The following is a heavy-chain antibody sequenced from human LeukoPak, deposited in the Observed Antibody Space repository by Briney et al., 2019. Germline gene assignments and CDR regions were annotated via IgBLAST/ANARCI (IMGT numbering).Heavy chain of an antibody. Sequence: GGSLRLSCAASGFTFSSYGMHWVRQAPGKGLEWVAFIRYDGSNKYYSDSVKGRFTISRDNSKNTLYLQVNSLRAEDTAVYYCAKDVNVVVPAYYFDYWGQGTLVTVSS. D-gene: IGHD2-2*01. V-gene: IGHV3-30*02. CDR1: GFTFSSYG. CDR3: AKDVNVVVPAYYFDY. CDR2: IRYDGSNK. J-gene: IGHJ4*02.